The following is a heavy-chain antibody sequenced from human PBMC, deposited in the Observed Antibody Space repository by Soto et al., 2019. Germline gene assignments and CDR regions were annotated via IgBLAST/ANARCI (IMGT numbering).Heavy chain of an antibody. Sequence: QVQLVQSGAEVKKPGSSVKVSCKASGGTFSSYAISWVRQAPGQGLEWMGGIIPIFGTANYAQKFQGRVTITADESTSTAYMELSSLRSEDTAVYYCARDIYQAWVGEFDYWGQGTLVTVSS. CDR2: IIPIFGTA. D-gene: IGHD3-16*01. J-gene: IGHJ4*02. CDR3: ARDIYQAWVGEFDY. V-gene: IGHV1-69*01. CDR1: GGTFSSYA.